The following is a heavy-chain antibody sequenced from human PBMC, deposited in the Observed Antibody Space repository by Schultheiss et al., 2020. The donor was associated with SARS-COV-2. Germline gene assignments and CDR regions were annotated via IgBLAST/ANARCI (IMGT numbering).Heavy chain of an antibody. D-gene: IGHD6-19*01. CDR1: GGSISSSSYY. V-gene: IGHV4-61*05. CDR2: INHNGIS. J-gene: IGHJ6*02. CDR3: ARAVARTNYGMDV. Sequence: SQTLSLTCTVSGGSISSSSYYWGWIRQPPGKGLEWIGYINHNGISNYNPSLKSRLSISIDTSTNQFSLRLSSVTAADTAVYYCARAVARTNYGMDVWGQGTSVTVSS.